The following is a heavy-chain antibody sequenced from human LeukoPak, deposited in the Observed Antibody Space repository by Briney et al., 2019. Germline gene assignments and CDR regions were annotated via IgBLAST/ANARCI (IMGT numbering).Heavy chain of an antibody. V-gene: IGHV1-69*13. CDR1: GGTFSSYA. D-gene: IGHD3-9*01. J-gene: IGHJ3*02. Sequence: GASVKVSCKASGGTFSSYAISWVRQAPGQGLEWMGGIIPIFGTANYAQKFQGRVTITADESTSTAYMELSSLRSEDTAVYYCARDKNILTAHDAFDIWGQGTMVTVSS. CDR3: ARDKNILTAHDAFDI. CDR2: IIPIFGTA.